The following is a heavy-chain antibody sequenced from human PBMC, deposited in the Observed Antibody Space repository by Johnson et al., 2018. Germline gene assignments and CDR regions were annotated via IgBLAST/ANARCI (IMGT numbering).Heavy chain of an antibody. D-gene: IGHD2-8*01. V-gene: IGHV1-8*01. J-gene: IGHJ6*02. Sequence: QVQLVESGAEVKKPGASVKVSCKASGYTFTSYDINWVRQATGQGFEWMGWMNPTRGNTGYAQKFQGRVTMTKNTSISTAYMELSSLRSEYTAVYYCASSGVGLMVYVPMDVWGQGATVTVSS. CDR1: GYTFTSYD. CDR2: MNPTRGNT. CDR3: ASSGVGLMVYVPMDV.